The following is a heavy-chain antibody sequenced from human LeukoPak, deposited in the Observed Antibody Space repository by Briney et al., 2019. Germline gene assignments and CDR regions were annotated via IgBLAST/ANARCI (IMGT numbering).Heavy chain of an antibody. Sequence: SETLSLTCAVYGESFSGYYWSWIRQPPGKGLEWIGEINHSGSTNYNPSLKCRVTMSLHTSKNQLSLKLSSETAADTAVYYCASTERCSTTCPLDYWGQGTLVTVSS. CDR2: INHSGST. J-gene: IGHJ4*02. CDR3: ASTERCSTTCPLDY. V-gene: IGHV4-34*01. CDR1: GESFSGYY. D-gene: IGHD2-2*01.